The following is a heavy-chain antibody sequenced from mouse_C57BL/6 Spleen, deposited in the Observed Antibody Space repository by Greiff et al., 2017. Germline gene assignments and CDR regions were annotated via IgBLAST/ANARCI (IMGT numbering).Heavy chain of an antibody. CDR1: GYTFTSYW. CDR2: IDPSDSET. J-gene: IGHJ3*01. D-gene: IGHD1-1*01. CDR3: ARVYGSSYGWFAY. Sequence: QVQLKQPGAELVKPGASVKLSCKASGYTFTSYWMHWVKQRPIQGLEWIGNIDPSDSETHYNQKFKDKATLTVDKSSSTAYMQLSSLTSEDSAVYYCARVYGSSYGWFAYWGQGTLVTVSA. V-gene: IGHV1-52*01.